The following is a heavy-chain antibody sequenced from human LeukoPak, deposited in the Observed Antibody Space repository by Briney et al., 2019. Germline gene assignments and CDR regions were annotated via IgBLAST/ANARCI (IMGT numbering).Heavy chain of an antibody. Sequence: GGSLRLSCAASGFTFRSYSMNWVRQAPGKGLAWVSSISSSSSYIYYADSVKGRFTISRDNAKNSLYLQMNSLRAEDTAVYYCARDHDTAAGYYYYGMDVWGQGTTVTVSS. CDR1: GFTFRSYS. CDR2: ISSSSSYI. D-gene: IGHD5-18*01. V-gene: IGHV3-21*01. CDR3: ARDHDTAAGYYYYGMDV. J-gene: IGHJ6*02.